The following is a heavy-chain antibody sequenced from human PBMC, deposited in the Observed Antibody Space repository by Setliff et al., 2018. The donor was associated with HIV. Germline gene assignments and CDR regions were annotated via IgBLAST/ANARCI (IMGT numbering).Heavy chain of an antibody. D-gene: IGHD6-19*01. J-gene: IGHJ6*02. V-gene: IGHV4-39*07. Sequence: SETLSLTCTVSGGSISSSSYYWGWIRQPPGKGLEWIGSIYSSGSTYYNPSLKSRVTISVDTSKNQFSLKLSSVTAADTAVYYCARDLYSSGWYGLYYYGMDVWGQGTTVTVSS. CDR3: ARDLYSSGWYGLYYYGMDV. CDR2: IYSSGST. CDR1: GGSISSSSYY.